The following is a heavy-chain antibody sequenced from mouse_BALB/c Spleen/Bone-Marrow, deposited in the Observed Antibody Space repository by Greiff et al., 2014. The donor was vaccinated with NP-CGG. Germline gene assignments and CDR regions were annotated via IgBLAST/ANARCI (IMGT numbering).Heavy chain of an antibody. CDR1: GFSLTSYG. CDR2: IWAGGST. D-gene: IGHD1-2*01. Sequence: VMLVESGPGLVSPSQSLSITCTVSGFSLTSYGVHWVRQPPGKGLEWLGVIWAGGSTNYNSALMSRLSISKDNSKSQVFLKMNSLQTDDTAMYYCARGSTTATFAYWGQGTLVTVSA. CDR3: ARGSTTATFAY. V-gene: IGHV2-9*02. J-gene: IGHJ3*01.